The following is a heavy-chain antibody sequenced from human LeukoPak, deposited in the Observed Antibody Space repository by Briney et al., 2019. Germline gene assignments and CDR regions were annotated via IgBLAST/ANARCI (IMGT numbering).Heavy chain of an antibody. CDR1: GFTFSRFW. D-gene: IGHD3-16*01. CDR2: IDQSGGRN. J-gene: IGHJ3*02. V-gene: IGHV3-7*05. Sequence: PGGSLRLSCAASGFTFSRFWMNWVRQAPGRGLGWVANIDQSGGRNSYVDSVKGRLTISRDNAKNSLFLEMSSLRADDTAVYFCARDVEGGTFDIWGQGTTVTVSS. CDR3: ARDVEGGTFDI.